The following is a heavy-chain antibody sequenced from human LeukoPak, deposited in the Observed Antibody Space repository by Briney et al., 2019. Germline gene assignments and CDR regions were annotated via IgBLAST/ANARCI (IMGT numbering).Heavy chain of an antibody. D-gene: IGHD3-10*01. J-gene: IGHJ4*02. CDR1: AGSFSAYY. V-gene: IGHV4-34*01. CDR2: INHSGST. CDR3: AREGGSGSYSAFDY. Sequence: SESLSLTCTVYAGSFSAYYWSWIRQPPGKGLEWIEEINHSGSTNYNPALKSRVTISVDTSKNQFSLKLSSVTAADTAVYYCAREGGSGSYSAFDYWGQGTLVTVSS.